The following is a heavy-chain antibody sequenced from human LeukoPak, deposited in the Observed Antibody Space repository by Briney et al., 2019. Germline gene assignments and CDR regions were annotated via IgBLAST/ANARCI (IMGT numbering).Heavy chain of an antibody. J-gene: IGHJ6*03. Sequence: GESLKISCKGSGYSFTSYWIGWVRQMPGKGLEWMGIIYPGGSDTRYSPSFQGQVTISADKSISTAYLQWSSLKASDTAMYYCARKSTMVYDYMDVWGKGTTVTVSS. D-gene: IGHD2-8*01. CDR3: ARKSTMVYDYMDV. V-gene: IGHV5-51*01. CDR1: GYSFTSYW. CDR2: IYPGGSDT.